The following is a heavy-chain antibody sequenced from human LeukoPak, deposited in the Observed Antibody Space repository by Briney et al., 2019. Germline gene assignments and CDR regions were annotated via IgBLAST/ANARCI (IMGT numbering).Heavy chain of an antibody. Sequence: SETLSLTCTVSGGSISTYYWSWIRQPPGEGLEWIGSIYYSGTTHSNPSLKSRATVSVDTSKNHLSLKVSSVTAADTAVYYCARAGGAVNLDYWGQGTLVTVSS. J-gene: IGHJ4*02. V-gene: IGHV4-59*01. CDR1: GGSISTYY. D-gene: IGHD6-19*01. CDR3: ARAGGAVNLDY. CDR2: IYYSGTT.